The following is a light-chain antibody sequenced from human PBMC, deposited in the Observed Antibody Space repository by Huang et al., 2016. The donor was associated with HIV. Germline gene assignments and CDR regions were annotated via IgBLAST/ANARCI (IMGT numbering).Light chain of an antibody. CDR1: QSVRSN. V-gene: IGKV3-15*01. J-gene: IGKJ5*01. CDR3: QQYNNWPPIT. CDR2: GAS. Sequence: EIVMTQSPATLSVSPGERATLSCRASQSVRSNVAWYQQNPGQAPRLLIYGASTRATGIPARFRGSGSGTEFTLTISSLQSEDFVVYYCQQYNNWPPITFGQGTRLEI.